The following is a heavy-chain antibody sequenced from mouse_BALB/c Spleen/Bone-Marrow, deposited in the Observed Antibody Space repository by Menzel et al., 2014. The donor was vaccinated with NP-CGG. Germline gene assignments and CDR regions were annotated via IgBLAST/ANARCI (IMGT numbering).Heavy chain of an antibody. CDR3: ARLGYYGSFAY. Sequence: EAQLQQSGGGLVQPGGSLKLSCAASGFDFSRYWMSWVRQAPGKGLEWIGEINPDSNTINYTPSLKDKFIISRDNAKNTLYLQMSKVRSEDTALYYCARLGYYGSFAYWGQGTLVTVSA. CDR1: GFDFSRYW. J-gene: IGHJ3*01. D-gene: IGHD1-2*01. CDR2: INPDSNTI. V-gene: IGHV4-1*02.